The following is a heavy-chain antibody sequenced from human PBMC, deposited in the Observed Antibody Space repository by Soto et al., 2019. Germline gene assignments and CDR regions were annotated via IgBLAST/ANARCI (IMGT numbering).Heavy chain of an antibody. V-gene: IGHV3-23*01. D-gene: IGHD5-12*01. CDR2: SSGSGDNT. CDR3: AKGYYSGYDLAYFDY. Sequence: GGSLRLSCAASGFSFDDYAMTWVRQATGKGLEWVSASSGSGDNTYYADSVKGRFTISRDNSRSTLYLQLNTLRAEDTALYYCAKGYYSGYDLAYFDYWGQGTLVTVSS. J-gene: IGHJ4*02. CDR1: GFSFDDYA.